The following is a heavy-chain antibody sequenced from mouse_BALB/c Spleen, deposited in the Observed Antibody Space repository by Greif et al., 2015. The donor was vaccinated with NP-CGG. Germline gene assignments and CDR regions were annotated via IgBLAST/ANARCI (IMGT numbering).Heavy chain of an antibody. CDR3: ARDWYFDY. CDR2: IHPNSGNT. D-gene: IGHD4-1*01. CDR1: GYTFTSSW. J-gene: IGHJ2*02. Sequence: VQLQQSGSVLVRPGASVKLPCKASGYTFTSSWVHWAKQRPGQGLEWIGEIHPNSGNTNYNEKFKGKATLTVDTSSSTAYVDLSSLTSEDSAVYYCARDWYFDYWGQGTSLTVSS. V-gene: IGHV1S130*01.